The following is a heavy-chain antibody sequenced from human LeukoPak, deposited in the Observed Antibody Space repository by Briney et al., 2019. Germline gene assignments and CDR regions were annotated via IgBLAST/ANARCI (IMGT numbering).Heavy chain of an antibody. CDR1: GGTFSSYA. D-gene: IGHD3-16*01. Sequence: AASVMVSCKASGGTFSSYAISWVRQAPGQGLEWMGGIIPIFGTANYAQKFQGRVTITADESTSTAYMELSSLRSEDTAVYYCARGITRPIGQFVPVDAFDIWGQGTMVTVSS. CDR2: IIPIFGTA. V-gene: IGHV1-69*01. J-gene: IGHJ3*02. CDR3: ARGITRPIGQFVPVDAFDI.